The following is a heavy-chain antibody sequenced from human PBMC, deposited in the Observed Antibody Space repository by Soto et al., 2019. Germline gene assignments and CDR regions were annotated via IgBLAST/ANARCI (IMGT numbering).Heavy chain of an antibody. D-gene: IGHD6-19*01. V-gene: IGHV1-8*01. CDR1: GYTFTSYD. CDR3: ASEMSYSSGGRYYYYGMDV. J-gene: IGHJ6*02. Sequence: QVQLVQSGAEVKKPGASVKVSCKASGYTFTSYDINWVRQATGQGLEWMGWMNPNSGNTGYAQKFQGRVTMTRNTSKSTAYMELSSLRSEDTAVYYCASEMSYSSGGRYYYYGMDVWGQGTTVTVSS. CDR2: MNPNSGNT.